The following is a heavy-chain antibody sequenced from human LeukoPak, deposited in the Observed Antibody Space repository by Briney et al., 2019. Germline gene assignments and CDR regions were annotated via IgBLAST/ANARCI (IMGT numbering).Heavy chain of an antibody. J-gene: IGHJ6*03. CDR2: GSAYNGNT. CDR1: GYTFTSYG. V-gene: IGHV1-18*01. CDR3: ARVPMTRTWYYYYIDV. D-gene: IGHD1-1*01. Sequence: ASVKVSCKSSGYTFTSYGICWGRQPPGQGLEWMGWGSAYNGNTNYAQKLQSRVTMPTDTSTSTAYIALRSLRSDDTAVYSCARVPMTRTWYYYYIDVWGKGATATVSS.